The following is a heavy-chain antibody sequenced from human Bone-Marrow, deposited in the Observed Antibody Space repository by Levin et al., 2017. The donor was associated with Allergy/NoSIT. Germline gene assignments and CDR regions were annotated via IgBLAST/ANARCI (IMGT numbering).Heavy chain of an antibody. V-gene: IGHV3-49*03. CDR1: GFTFGDFA. CDR2: IRSKAYGGTT. Sequence: GGSLRLSCTVSGFTFGDFAVNWFRQAAGKGLEWVGFIRSKAYGGTTEYAASVKGRFTISRDDSKSIAYLQMNSLKTEDTAVYYCTRAYCSGGRCYLGELDYWGQGTLVTVSS. CDR3: TRAYCSGGRCYLGELDY. J-gene: IGHJ4*02. D-gene: IGHD2-15*01.